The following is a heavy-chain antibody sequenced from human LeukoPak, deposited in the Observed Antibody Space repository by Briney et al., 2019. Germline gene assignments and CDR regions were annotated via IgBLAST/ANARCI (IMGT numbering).Heavy chain of an antibody. D-gene: IGHD6-13*01. CDR1: GYTFTSYY. V-gene: IGHV1-46*01. Sequence: GASVKVSCTASGYTFTSYYIHWVRQAPGQGLEWMGIINPAGGSTTYAQKFQGSRLTLTRDTSTSTVYMELSRLRSDDTAVYYCAVSSSWYLDAFDIWGQGTMVTVSS. CDR2: INPAGGST. CDR3: AVSSSWYLDAFDI. J-gene: IGHJ3*02.